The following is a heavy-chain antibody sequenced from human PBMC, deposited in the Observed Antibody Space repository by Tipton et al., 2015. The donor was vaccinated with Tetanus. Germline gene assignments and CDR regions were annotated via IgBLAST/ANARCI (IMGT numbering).Heavy chain of an antibody. J-gene: IGHJ4*02. Sequence: QSGAEVKKPGASVKVSCKASGDTFTAYYMHWMRLSPGQGLEWMGRIDPKSGGTIYAQKFQDRVTMTRDTSISTIYMELSSLRSDDTVVYFCAREAYSGTYYFDYWGQGTLVTVSS. D-gene: IGHD1-26*01. V-gene: IGHV1-2*05. CDR1: GDTFTAYY. CDR2: IDPKSGGT. CDR3: AREAYSGTYYFDY.